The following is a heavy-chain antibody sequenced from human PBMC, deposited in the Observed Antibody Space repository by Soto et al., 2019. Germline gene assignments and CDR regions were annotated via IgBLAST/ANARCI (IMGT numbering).Heavy chain of an antibody. V-gene: IGHV1-18*01. J-gene: IGHJ4*02. CDR3: ARDRLGATGDY. Sequence: QVQLVQSGAEVKKPGASVKVSCKASGYTFTSYSISWVRQTPGQGLEWMGWISAYNANINYAQKLQGRVTMTTDTSTNTAYMELRSLRSDDTAVYFCARDRLGATGDYWGQGTLVTVSS. D-gene: IGHD1-26*01. CDR1: GYTFTSYS. CDR2: ISAYNANI.